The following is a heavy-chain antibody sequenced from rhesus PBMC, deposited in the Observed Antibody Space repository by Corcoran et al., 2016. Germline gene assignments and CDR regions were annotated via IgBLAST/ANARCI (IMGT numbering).Heavy chain of an antibody. J-gene: IGHJ4*01. CDR3: ARAGIATDFDF. CDR1: GASFSGTY. Sequence: QGQLQESGPGLVKPSETLSLTCAVSGASFSGTYWTWLRQAPGKGLEWIGRSSGSGTTTDYNHTLKSRVAISMDTSRNQISLKMDSVTAADTAIYYCARAGIATDFDFWGQGLLVTVSS. D-gene: IGHD5-36*01. CDR2: SSGSGTTT. V-gene: IGHV4-160*01.